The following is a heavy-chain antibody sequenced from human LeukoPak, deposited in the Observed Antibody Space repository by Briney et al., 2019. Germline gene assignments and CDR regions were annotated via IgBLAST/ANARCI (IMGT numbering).Heavy chain of an antibody. V-gene: IGHV4-4*07. D-gene: IGHD4-17*01. CDR1: GGSISSYY. J-gene: IGHJ6*03. CDR3: ARHREGGYGDGRLRYYYYMDV. Sequence: SETLSLTCTVSGGSISSYYWSWIRQPAGKGLEWIGRIYSSGSTNYNPSLKSRVTISVDTSKNQFSLKLSSVTAADTAVYYCARHREGGYGDGRLRYYYYMDVWGKGTTVTTSS. CDR2: IYSSGST.